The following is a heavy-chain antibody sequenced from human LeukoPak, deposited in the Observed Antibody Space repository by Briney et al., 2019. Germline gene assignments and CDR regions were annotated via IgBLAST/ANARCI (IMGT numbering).Heavy chain of an antibody. V-gene: IGHV3-66*01. Sequence: GGSLRLSCAASGFAFDSYAMSWVRQAPGKGLEWVSVIYTDGSTYYADSVRARFSISRDDSKNTLSLQMNSLRAEDTAVYYCAIGHYRNIPGWGQGTLVTVSS. D-gene: IGHD1/OR15-1a*01. J-gene: IGHJ4*02. CDR2: IYTDGST. CDR3: AIGHYRNIPG. CDR1: GFAFDSYA.